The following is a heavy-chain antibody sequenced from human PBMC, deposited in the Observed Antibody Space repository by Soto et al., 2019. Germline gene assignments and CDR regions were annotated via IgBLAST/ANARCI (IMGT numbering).Heavy chain of an antibody. Sequence: EVQLLESGGGLVQPGGSLRLSCVASGFTFSTYAMSLVRQPPGKGLEWVSGISGSDARTYYADSVKSRFTVSRDSSKNTLLLQSNSPRPEDTAVYYCAKGVGARRYYFDCGGQGTLGTVSS. J-gene: IGHJ4*02. CDR1: GFTFSTYA. V-gene: IGHV3-23*01. CDR2: ISGSDART. D-gene: IGHD1-26*01. CDR3: AKGVGARRYYFDC.